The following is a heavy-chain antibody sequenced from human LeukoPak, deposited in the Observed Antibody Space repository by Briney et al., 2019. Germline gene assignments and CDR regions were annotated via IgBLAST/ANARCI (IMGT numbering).Heavy chain of an antibody. J-gene: IGHJ4*02. Sequence: GGSLRLSCAASGFTFSSYAMSWVRQAPGKGLEGVSAISGSGGSTYYADSVKGRFTIFRDNSKNTLYLQMHRLRAEDTAVYYCAKEANCGGACYSVFDYWGQGTLVTVSS. CDR1: GFTFSSYA. CDR3: AKEANCGGACYSVFDY. CDR2: ISGSGGST. D-gene: IGHD2-21*02. V-gene: IGHV3-23*01.